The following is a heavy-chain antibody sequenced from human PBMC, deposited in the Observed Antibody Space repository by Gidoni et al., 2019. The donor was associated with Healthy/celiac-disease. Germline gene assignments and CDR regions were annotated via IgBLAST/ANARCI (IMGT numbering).Heavy chain of an antibody. J-gene: IGHJ4*02. Sequence: EVQLVESGGGLVKPGGSLRLSCAASGFTFSPYSMNWVRQAPGKGLEWVSSISSSSSYIYYADSVKGRFTISRDNAKNSLYLQMNSLRAEDTAVYYCAREDVDLWGFGNKLLDHWGQGTLVTVSS. V-gene: IGHV3-21*01. CDR1: GFTFSPYS. D-gene: IGHD2-21*01. CDR2: ISSSSSYI. CDR3: AREDVDLWGFGNKLLDH.